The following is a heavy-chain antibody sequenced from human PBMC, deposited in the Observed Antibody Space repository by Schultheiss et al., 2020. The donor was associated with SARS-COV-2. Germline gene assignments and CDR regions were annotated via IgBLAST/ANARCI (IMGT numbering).Heavy chain of an antibody. CDR2: VSGSGVST. J-gene: IGHJ4*02. CDR1: GFTFSNYA. V-gene: IGHV3-23*01. D-gene: IGHD1-1*01. Sequence: GSLRLSCAASGFTFSNYAMTWVRQAPGKGPECVSSVSGSGVSTNYADSVKGRFTISRDNANKSLYLQMNSLRAEDTAVYYCAILDAGIPFDYWGQGALVTVSS. CDR3: AILDAGIPFDY.